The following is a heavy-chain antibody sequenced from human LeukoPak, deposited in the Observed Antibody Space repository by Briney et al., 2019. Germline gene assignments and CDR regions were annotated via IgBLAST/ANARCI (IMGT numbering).Heavy chain of an antibody. Sequence: SETLSLTCTVSGGSINSTNHYWGWLRQPPGKGLERIGTMYYSGSTYYNPSLKSRVTISVDTSKNQFSLKLSSVTAADTAIYYCARQVTSSRRTPFDYWGQGTLVTVSS. CDR1: GGSINSTNHY. D-gene: IGHD6-13*01. CDR2: MYYSGST. CDR3: ARQVTSSRRTPFDY. V-gene: IGHV4-39*01. J-gene: IGHJ4*02.